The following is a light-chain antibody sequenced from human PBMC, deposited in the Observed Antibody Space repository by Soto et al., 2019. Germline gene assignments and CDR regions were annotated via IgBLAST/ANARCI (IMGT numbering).Light chain of an antibody. Sequence: EIVLTQSPGTLSLSPGERATLNCRASQSVRSSYLAWYQQQPGQAPRLLIHGASRRAAGIPDRFSGSGSGTDFTLTINRLEPEDFAVYFCQQYGDMWTVGQGTKVDIK. CDR3: QQYGDMWT. CDR1: QSVRSSY. J-gene: IGKJ1*01. V-gene: IGKV3-20*01. CDR2: GAS.